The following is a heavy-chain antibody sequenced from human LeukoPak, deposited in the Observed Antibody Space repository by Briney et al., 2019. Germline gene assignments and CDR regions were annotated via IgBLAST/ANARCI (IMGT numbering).Heavy chain of an antibody. CDR1: VYTFTGYY. J-gene: IGHJ4*02. D-gene: IGHD2-15*01. V-gene: IGHV1-2*02. CDR2: INPNSGGT. Sequence: GASVKVSCKASVYTFTGYYMHWVRQAPGQGLEWMGWINPNSGGTNYAQKFQGRVTMTRDTSISTAYMELSRLRSDDTAVYYCAIRYCSASGHDYWGQGTLVTVSS. CDR3: AIRYCSASGHDY.